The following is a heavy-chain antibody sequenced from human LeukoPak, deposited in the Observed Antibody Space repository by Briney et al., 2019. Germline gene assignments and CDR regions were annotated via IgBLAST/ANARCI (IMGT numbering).Heavy chain of an antibody. CDR1: GDSVSSNSAA. D-gene: IGHD2-2*01. J-gene: IGHJ4*02. Sequence: SQTLSLTCAISGDSVSSNSAAWNWIRQSPSRGLAWLGRTYYRSRWYNEYAVSVKSRITVNPDSSKNHFSLHLNSVTPDDTAVYYCARSADARLDSLGQGTLVTVSS. CDR3: ARSADARLDS. CDR2: TYYRSRWYN. V-gene: IGHV6-1*01.